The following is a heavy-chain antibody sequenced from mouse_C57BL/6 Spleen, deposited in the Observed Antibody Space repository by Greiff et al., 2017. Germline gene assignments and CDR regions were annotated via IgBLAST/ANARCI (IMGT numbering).Heavy chain of an antibody. V-gene: IGHV1-26*01. D-gene: IGHD2-5*01. Sequence: EVQLQQSGPELVKPGASVRISCKVSGYTFTDYYMNWVKQSHGKSLEWIGEINLNKGGTSYNQKFKGKATSTVDNSSSTAYVELRSLTSEDSAVYYCAREGAYYSNYGFADWGQGTLVTVSA. CDR2: INLNKGGT. J-gene: IGHJ3*01. CDR1: GYTFTDYY. CDR3: AREGAYYSNYGFAD.